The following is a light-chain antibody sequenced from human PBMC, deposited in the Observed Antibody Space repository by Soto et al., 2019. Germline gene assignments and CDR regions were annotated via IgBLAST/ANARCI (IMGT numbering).Light chain of an antibody. CDR2: GAS. CDR3: LQFDNWPAWT. J-gene: IGKJ1*01. Sequence: PGHRATLSCGTSQRITTNLAWYQQKPGQAPRLLIYGASTRATGIPARFSGSGSGTEFTLTISSLQPEDFAVYYCLQFDNWPAWTFGHGTRVEV. V-gene: IGKV3-15*01. CDR1: QRITTN.